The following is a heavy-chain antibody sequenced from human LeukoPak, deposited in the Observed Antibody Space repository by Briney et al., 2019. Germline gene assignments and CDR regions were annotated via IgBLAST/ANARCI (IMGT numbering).Heavy chain of an antibody. CDR2: IRKEVDSYIT. CDR3: ARVYSSGWEVSDY. D-gene: IGHD6-19*01. Sequence: PGGSLRLSXAASGFSFSDHYMDWVRQAPGKGLEWVGRIRKEVDSYITQYAASVKDRFIISRDDSKSSLYPQMNSLKTEDTAVYFCARVYSSGWEVSDYWGQGTLVAVSS. J-gene: IGHJ4*02. CDR1: GFSFSDHY. V-gene: IGHV3-72*01.